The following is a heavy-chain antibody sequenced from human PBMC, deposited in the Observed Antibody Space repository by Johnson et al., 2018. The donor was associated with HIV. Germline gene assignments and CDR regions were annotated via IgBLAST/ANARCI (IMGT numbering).Heavy chain of an antibody. CDR3: ARLDEIAAAGTGDAFDI. V-gene: IGHV3-11*05. CDR1: GFTFSDYY. J-gene: IGHJ3*02. D-gene: IGHD6-13*01. CDR2: ISGGSAGT. Sequence: QVQLVESGGGLVKPGGSLRLSCVGSGFTFSDYYMSWVRQAPGKGLEWIAYISGGSAGTFYADSVKGRFTISRDNAKNSLYLQMNSLRAEDTALYYCARLDEIAAAGTGDAFDIWGQGTMVTVSS.